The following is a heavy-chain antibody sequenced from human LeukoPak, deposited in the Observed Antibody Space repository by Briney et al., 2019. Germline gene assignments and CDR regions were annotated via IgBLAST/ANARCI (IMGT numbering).Heavy chain of an antibody. CDR2: IYPGNSDT. Sequence: GESLKTSCLGSGYTFTAYWIGGVRQIPGKGLEWMGLIYPGNSDTRYSPSSQGQVTISADKYISTTYLQWTSLKASETAMYFCARREYGGISYYFDHWGQGTLVTVSS. D-gene: IGHD4-23*01. CDR1: GYTFTAYW. V-gene: IGHV5-51*01. CDR3: ARREYGGISYYFDH. J-gene: IGHJ4*02.